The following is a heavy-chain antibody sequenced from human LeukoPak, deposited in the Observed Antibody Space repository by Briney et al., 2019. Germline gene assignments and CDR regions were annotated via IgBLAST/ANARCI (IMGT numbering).Heavy chain of an antibody. CDR2: ISYSGSN. Sequence: SETLSLTCTVSGGSISSYYWSWIRQPPGKGLEWIGYISYSGSNNYNPSLKSRVSISVDTSKNQFSLKLSSVTAADTAVYYCARDLARIQLWSNWFDPWGQGTLVTVSS. CDR3: ARDLARIQLWSNWFDP. J-gene: IGHJ5*02. CDR1: GGSISSYY. V-gene: IGHV4-59*12. D-gene: IGHD5-18*01.